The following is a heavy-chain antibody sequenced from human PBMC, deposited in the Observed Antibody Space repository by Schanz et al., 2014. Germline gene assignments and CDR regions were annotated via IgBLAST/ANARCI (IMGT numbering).Heavy chain of an antibody. D-gene: IGHD2-21*01. V-gene: IGHV3-23*04. J-gene: IGHJ3*01. CDR3: ARDEGRDGYNLAFDV. CDR2: INTADTT. CDR1: GFTLSSYA. Sequence: DVQLAESGGGLVQPGGSLRLSCAASGFTLSSYALSWVRQSPGKGLEWVSAINTADTTYYADSVKGRFTVSRDNSKNTVYLHMNSLRADDTAIYFCARDEGRDGYNLAFDVWGQGTLVTVSS.